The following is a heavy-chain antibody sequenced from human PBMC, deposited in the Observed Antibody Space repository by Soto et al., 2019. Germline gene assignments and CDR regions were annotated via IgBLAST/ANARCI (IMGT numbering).Heavy chain of an antibody. CDR3: AHSHFEILTGPFDS. CDR2: VYWYDDK. V-gene: IGHV2-5*01. D-gene: IGHD3-9*01. J-gene: IGHJ5*01. CDR1: GFSRTNTGVT. Sequence: QITFKESGPSLVKPTPTLTMPCTFSGFSRTNTGVTVGWIRQPPGRPRQWLALVYWYDDKRYNPSLRKRLTIAKDTSKNRVVITLANVGPVETATSYRAHSHFEILTGPFDSWGRGTLVTVSS.